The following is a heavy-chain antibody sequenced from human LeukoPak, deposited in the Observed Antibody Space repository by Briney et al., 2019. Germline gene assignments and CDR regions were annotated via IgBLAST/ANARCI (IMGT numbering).Heavy chain of an antibody. D-gene: IGHD3-16*02. CDR2: INPNSGGT. CDR1: GYTFTGYY. CDR3: ARDFKMITFGGVIGY. J-gene: IGHJ4*02. Sequence: ASVKVSCKASGYTFTGYYMHWVRQAPGQGLEWMGWINPNSGGTNYAQKFQGRVTMTRDTSISTAYMELSRLRSDDTAAYYCARDFKMITFGGVIGYWGQGTLVTVSS. V-gene: IGHV1-2*02.